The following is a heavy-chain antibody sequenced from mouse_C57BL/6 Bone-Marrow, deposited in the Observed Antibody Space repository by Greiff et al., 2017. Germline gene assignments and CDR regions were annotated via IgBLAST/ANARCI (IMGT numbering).Heavy chain of an antibody. D-gene: IGHD1-1*01. CDR3: ARRDYGSSYVRFFDY. CDR2: INSDGGST. J-gene: IGHJ2*01. CDR1: EYEFPSHD. V-gene: IGHV5-2*01. Sequence: EVMLVESGGGLVQPGESLKLSCESNEYEFPSHDMSWVRKTPEKRLELVAAINSDGGSTYYPDTMERRFIISRDNTKKTLYLQLSSLRSEDTALYYCARRDYGSSYVRFFDYWGQGTTLTVSS.